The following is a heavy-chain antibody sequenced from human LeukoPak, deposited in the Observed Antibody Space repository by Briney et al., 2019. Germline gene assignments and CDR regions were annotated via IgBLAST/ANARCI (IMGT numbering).Heavy chain of an antibody. D-gene: IGHD2-2*01. CDR1: GFTFGSYA. V-gene: IGHV3-64D*09. J-gene: IGHJ5*02. Sequence: PGGSLRLSCSASGFTFGSYAMHWVRQAPGKGLEYVSAISSNGGSTYYADSVKGRFTISRDNSKNTLYLQMSSLRAEDTAVYYCVKERDIVVVPAAMWGPFWFDPWGQGTLVTVSS. CDR3: VKERDIVVVPAAMWGPFWFDP. CDR2: ISSNGGST.